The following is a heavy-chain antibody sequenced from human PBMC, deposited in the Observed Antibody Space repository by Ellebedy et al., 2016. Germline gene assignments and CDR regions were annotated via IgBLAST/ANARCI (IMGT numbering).Heavy chain of an antibody. V-gene: IGHV3-30*18. CDR3: AKDAAASNL. J-gene: IGHJ4*02. Sequence: GESLKISXAASGFTFSSYGMHWVRQAPGKGLEWVAVISYDGSNKYYADSVKGRFTISRDNSKNTLYLQMNSLRAEDTAVYYCAKDAAASNLWGQGTLVTVSS. D-gene: IGHD6-13*01. CDR2: ISYDGSNK. CDR1: GFTFSSYG.